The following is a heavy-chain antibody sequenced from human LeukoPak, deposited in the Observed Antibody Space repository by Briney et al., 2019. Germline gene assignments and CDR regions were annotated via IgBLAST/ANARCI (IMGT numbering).Heavy chain of an antibody. J-gene: IGHJ5*02. CDR2: ISSSSSYI. Sequence: GGSLRLSCAASGFTFSSYSMNWVRQAPGKGLEWVTSISSSSSYIYYADSVKVRFTISSDNAKNSMYLLMNSLRAEDTTEYYCSILRINWFDPWGQRTLVTVSS. CDR3: SILRINWFDP. V-gene: IGHV3-21*01. CDR1: GFTFSSYS. D-gene: IGHD2-15*01.